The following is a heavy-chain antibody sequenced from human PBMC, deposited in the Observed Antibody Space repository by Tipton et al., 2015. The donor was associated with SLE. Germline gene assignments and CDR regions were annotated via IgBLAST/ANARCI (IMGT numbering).Heavy chain of an antibody. CDR1: GGSISSYY. V-gene: IGHV4-4*08. CDR3: ARDYFCSGGSCFDWYFDV. J-gene: IGHJ2*01. CDR2: IYASGIT. D-gene: IGHD2-15*01. Sequence: TLSLTCTVSGGSISSYYWSWIRQSPGRGLEWIGYIYASGITKYNPPPKSRVTMSVDTPENQFSLKLSSVTAADTAVYYCARDYFCSGGSCFDWYFDVWGRGTLVTVSS.